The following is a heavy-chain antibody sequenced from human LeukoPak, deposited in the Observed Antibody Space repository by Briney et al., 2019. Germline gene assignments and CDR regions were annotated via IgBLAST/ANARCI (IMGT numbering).Heavy chain of an antibody. CDR2: INHSGST. CDR3: ARQVRSGSYYSAPIDY. V-gene: IGHV4-34*01. D-gene: IGHD3-10*01. Sequence: SETLSLTCTVSGGSISSYYWSWIRQPPGKGLEWIGEINHSGSTNYNPSLKSRVTISVDTSKNQFSLKLSSVAAADTAVYYCARQVRSGSYYSAPIDYWGQGTLVTVSS. J-gene: IGHJ4*02. CDR1: GGSISSYY.